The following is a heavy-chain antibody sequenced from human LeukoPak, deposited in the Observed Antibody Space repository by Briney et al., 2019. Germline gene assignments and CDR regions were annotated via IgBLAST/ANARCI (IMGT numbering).Heavy chain of an antibody. J-gene: IGHJ4*02. CDR2: ISYDGSNK. CDR3: ARDVKTTITHYFDY. D-gene: IGHD1-14*01. Sequence: GGSLRLSCAASGFTFSSYAMHWVRQAPGKGLEWVAVISYDGSNKYYADSVKGRFTISRDNSKDTLYLQMNSLRAEDTAVYYCARDVKTTITHYFDYWGQGTLVTVSS. CDR1: GFTFSSYA. V-gene: IGHV3-30*04.